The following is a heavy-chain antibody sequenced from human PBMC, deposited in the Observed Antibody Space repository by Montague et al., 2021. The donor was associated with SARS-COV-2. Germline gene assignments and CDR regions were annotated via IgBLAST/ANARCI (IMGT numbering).Heavy chain of an antibody. V-gene: IGHV4-34*01. CDR3: ARGGLAGGNYDIWSFSYTSPLDY. Sequence: SETLSLTCAVYGGSFSGYYWTWIRQSPRKGLEWIGEINHRGSTTYMSSLKSRVTMSVGTSKNQFSLKMSSVTAADTAIYYCARGGLAGGNYDIWSFSYTSPLDYWGQGTQVTVSS. D-gene: IGHD3-3*01. CDR2: INHRGST. J-gene: IGHJ4*02. CDR1: GGSFSGYY.